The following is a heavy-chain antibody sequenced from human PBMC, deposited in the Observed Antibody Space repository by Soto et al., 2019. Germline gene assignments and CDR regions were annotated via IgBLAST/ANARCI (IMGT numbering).Heavy chain of an antibody. CDR1: GFTFSTYT. V-gene: IGHV3-21*01. Sequence: EVQLVESGGGLVKPGGSLRLSCAASGFTFSTYTMNWVRQAPGKGLEWVSSITSSSTYIYYADSVKGRFTISRDNAKNSVYLQMNSLGGEDTAVYYCATDRGVCRGGGYSSEYFGHWGQGTLVTVSS. J-gene: IGHJ4*02. CDR3: ATDRGVCRGGGYSSEYFGH. D-gene: IGHD2-15*01. CDR2: ITSSSTYI.